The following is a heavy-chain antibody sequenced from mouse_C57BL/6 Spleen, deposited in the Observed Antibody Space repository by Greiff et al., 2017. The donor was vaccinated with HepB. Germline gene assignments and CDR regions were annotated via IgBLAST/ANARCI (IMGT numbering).Heavy chain of an antibody. Sequence: EVNLVESGGGLVKPGGSLKLSCAASGFTFSDYGMHWVRQAPEKGLEWVAYISSGSSTIYYADTVKGRFPISRDNAKNTLFLQMTSLRSEDTAMYYCARGGSRLYYAMDYWGQGTSVTVSS. CDR3: ARGGSRLYYAMDY. V-gene: IGHV5-17*01. D-gene: IGHD1-1*01. CDR2: ISSGSSTI. J-gene: IGHJ4*01. CDR1: GFTFSDYG.